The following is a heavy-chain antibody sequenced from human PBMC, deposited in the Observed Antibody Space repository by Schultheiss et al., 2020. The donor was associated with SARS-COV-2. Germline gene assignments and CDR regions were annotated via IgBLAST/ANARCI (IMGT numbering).Heavy chain of an antibody. CDR3: AREPQYYDILTGSALSTYYYYGMDV. Sequence: GESLKISCAASGFTFSSYGMHWVRQAPGKGLEWVAVIWYDGSNKYYADSVKGRFTISRDNSKNTLYLQMNSLRAEDTAVYYCAREPQYYDILTGSALSTYYYYGMDVWGQGTTVTVSS. V-gene: IGHV3-33*01. CDR1: GFTFSSYG. D-gene: IGHD3-9*01. J-gene: IGHJ6*02. CDR2: IWYDGSNK.